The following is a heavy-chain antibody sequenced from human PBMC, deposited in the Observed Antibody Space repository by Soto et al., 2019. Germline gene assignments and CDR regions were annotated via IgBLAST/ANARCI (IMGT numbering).Heavy chain of an antibody. CDR2: ISGSGGST. D-gene: IGHD3-10*01. J-gene: IGHJ3*02. Sequence: QPGGSLRLSCAASGFTFSSYAMSWVRQAPGKGLERVSAISGSGGSTYYADSVKGRFTISRDNSKNTLYLQMNSLRAEDTAVYYCAKVRRGFRGVIKGTDAFDIWGQGTMVTVSS. CDR3: AKVRRGFRGVIKGTDAFDI. CDR1: GFTFSSYA. V-gene: IGHV3-23*01.